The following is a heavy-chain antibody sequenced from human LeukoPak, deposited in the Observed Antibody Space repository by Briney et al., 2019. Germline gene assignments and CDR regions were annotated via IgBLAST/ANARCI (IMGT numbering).Heavy chain of an antibody. CDR3: ARSLIYYYYYMDV. Sequence: PSETLSLTCTVSGGSISSSSYYWGGIRQPPGKGLEWIGSIYYSGSTYYNPSLKSRVTISVDTSKNQFSLKLSSVTAADTAVYYCARSLIYYYYYMDVWGKGTTVTVSS. CDR2: IYYSGST. J-gene: IGHJ6*03. V-gene: IGHV4-39*01. CDR1: GGSISSSSYY.